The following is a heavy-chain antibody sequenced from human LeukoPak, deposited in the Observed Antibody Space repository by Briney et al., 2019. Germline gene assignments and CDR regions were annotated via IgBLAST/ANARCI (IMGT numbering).Heavy chain of an antibody. V-gene: IGHV3-9*01. CDR1: GFTFYNYA. Sequence: SLRLSCASSGFTFYNYAMHWVRQAPGKGLEWRSIISWNSGYIGYADSVKGRFTISRDNAKKSLDLQMNSLSAEDTAFYYCAKVRGTYTSGYFFDYWGQGTLVTVSS. CDR2: ISWNSGYI. CDR3: AKVRGTYTSGYFFDY. J-gene: IGHJ4*02. D-gene: IGHD6-19*01.